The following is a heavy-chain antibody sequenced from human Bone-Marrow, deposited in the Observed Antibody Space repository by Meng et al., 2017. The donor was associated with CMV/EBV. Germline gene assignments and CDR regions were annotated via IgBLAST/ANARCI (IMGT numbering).Heavy chain of an antibody. Sequence: AVSGGCISRSNWWSWVRQPPGKGLEWIGEIYHSGSTNYNPSLKSRVTISVDKSKNQFSLKLSSVTAADTAVYYCARAGGRVYYFDYWGQGTLVTVSS. D-gene: IGHD6-13*01. J-gene: IGHJ4*02. CDR1: GGCISRSNW. V-gene: IGHV4-4*02. CDR3: ARAGGRVYYFDY. CDR2: IYHSGST.